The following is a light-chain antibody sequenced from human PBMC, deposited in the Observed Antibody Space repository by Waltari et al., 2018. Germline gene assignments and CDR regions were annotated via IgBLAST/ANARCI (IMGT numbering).Light chain of an antibody. CDR3: CSYAGTYRWV. Sequence: QSALTQPRSVSGSPGQSVTIPCPGTRSNVGTYNSVPWYQQPPGKAPKLMIADVFKRPSGVPDRFSGSKSGYTASLTISGLQAEDEADYYCCSYAGTYRWVFGGGTKVIVL. V-gene: IGLV2-11*01. CDR2: DVF. J-gene: IGLJ3*02. CDR1: RSNVGTYNS.